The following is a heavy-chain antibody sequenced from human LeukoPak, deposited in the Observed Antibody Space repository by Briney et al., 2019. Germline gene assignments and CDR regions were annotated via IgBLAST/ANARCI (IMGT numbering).Heavy chain of an antibody. V-gene: IGHV3-64*01. J-gene: IGHJ4*02. CDR3: TRDPRRLDY. CDR1: GFIFSNYA. Sequence: GGSLRLSCAASGFIFSNYAMHWVRQAPGKGLEYVSGISSSGTNTYYANSVKGRFTISRDNSKNTLYLQVGSLRAEDMAVYYCTRDPRRLDYWGQGTLVTVSS. CDR2: ISSSGTNT.